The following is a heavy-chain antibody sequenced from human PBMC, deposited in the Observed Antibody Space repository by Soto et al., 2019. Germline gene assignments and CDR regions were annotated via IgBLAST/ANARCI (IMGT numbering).Heavy chain of an antibody. CDR2: MNPSSGNK. J-gene: IGHJ4*02. V-gene: IGHV1-8*01. CDR3: ARAVRIDGDYSFDF. D-gene: IGHD4-17*01. CDR1: GYAFTSYD. Sequence: QVQLVQSGPEVERPGASVKVSCKASGYAFTSYDINWVRQVAGQGLEWMGWMNPSSGNKGFAQKFQGRVTLTRNSSITSFHMELSSLTSEDTAIYYCARAVRIDGDYSFDFWGQGTLVTVSP.